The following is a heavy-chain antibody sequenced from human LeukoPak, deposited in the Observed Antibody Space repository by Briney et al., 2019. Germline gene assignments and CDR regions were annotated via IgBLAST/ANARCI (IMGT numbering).Heavy chain of an antibody. Sequence: PGGSLSLSCAASGFTFSSYEMNWVRQPPGKGLERVSYISSSGSTIYYADSVKGRFTISRANAKNSLYLQMNSLRAEDTAVYYCAELGITMIGGVWGKGTTVTISS. CDR2: ISSSGSTI. D-gene: IGHD3-10*02. CDR1: GFTFSSYE. V-gene: IGHV3-48*03. CDR3: AELGITMIGGV. J-gene: IGHJ6*04.